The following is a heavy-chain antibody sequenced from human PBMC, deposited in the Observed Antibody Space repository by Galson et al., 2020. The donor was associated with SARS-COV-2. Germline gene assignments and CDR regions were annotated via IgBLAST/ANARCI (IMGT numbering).Heavy chain of an antibody. Sequence: SETLSLTCTVSGGSVSTNDYPWGWIRQPPGKGLEWIGTIYSSGSAFYSPSLRSRVTISVDTSKNQSSLRLSSVTAADTAVYYCARRACHNSVCYFCDHWGQGTLVTVSS. CDR2: IYSSGSA. V-gene: IGHV4-39*01. CDR3: ARRACHNSVCYFCDH. J-gene: IGHJ4*02. CDR1: GGSVSTNDYP. D-gene: IGHD2-15*01.